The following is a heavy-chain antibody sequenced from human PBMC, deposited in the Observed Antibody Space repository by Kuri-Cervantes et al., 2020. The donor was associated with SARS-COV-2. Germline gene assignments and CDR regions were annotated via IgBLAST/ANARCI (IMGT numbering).Heavy chain of an antibody. J-gene: IGHJ4*02. D-gene: IGHD3-22*01. CDR2: IYYSGST. Sequence: GSLRLSCTVSGGSISSSSYYWGWIRQPPGKGLEWIGSIYYSGSTYYNPSLKSRVTISVDTSKNQFSLKLTSVTAADTAVYYCARGKAEITMIVVVITSGSYYFDYWGQGTLVTVSS. CDR1: GGSISSSSYY. CDR3: ARGKAEITMIVVVITSGSYYFDY. V-gene: IGHV4-39*07.